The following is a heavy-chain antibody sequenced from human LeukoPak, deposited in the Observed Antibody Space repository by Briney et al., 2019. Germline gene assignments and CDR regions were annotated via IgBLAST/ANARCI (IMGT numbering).Heavy chain of an antibody. V-gene: IGHV3-7*01. Sequence: GGSLRLSCGVSGFTFGRSWMSWVRQTPAKGLEFVANIKEDGSVRNYVDSVQGRFTFSRDNAKNSLYLHMNSLRAEDTAVYYCARDPGYSSFDYWGQGTLVTVSS. CDR1: GFTFGRSW. CDR2: IKEDGSVR. J-gene: IGHJ4*02. D-gene: IGHD6-13*01. CDR3: ARDPGYSSFDY.